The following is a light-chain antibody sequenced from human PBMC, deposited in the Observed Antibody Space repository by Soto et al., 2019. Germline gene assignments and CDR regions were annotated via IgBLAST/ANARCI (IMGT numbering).Light chain of an antibody. CDR3: QQYGNSPIT. CDR2: GAS. V-gene: IGKV3-20*01. J-gene: IGKJ5*01. CDR1: EGVTNNY. Sequence: EIVLTQSPGSLSLSLGDSATLFCRASEGVTNNYLAWYQQKPGQAPRLLIDGASSRATGVPDRFSGTGSGTDFTLTISRLEPEDFAVFYCQQYGNSPITFGQGTRLEIK.